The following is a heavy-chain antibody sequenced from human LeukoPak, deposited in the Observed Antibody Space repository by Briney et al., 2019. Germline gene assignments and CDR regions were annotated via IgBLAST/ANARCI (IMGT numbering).Heavy chain of an antibody. V-gene: IGHV3-23*01. CDR1: GFSFSSYA. J-gene: IGHJ4*02. CDR3: AKGGIGSSPGLDS. Sequence: PGGSLRLSCAASGFSFSSYAMSWVRQPPGKGLEWVSSIAVSGGGPYYGYSVKGRFTISRDNSKRTVYLQMNSLRAEDTATYSCAKGGIGSSPGLDSWGQGTLVTVSS. D-gene: IGHD5-18*01. CDR2: IAVSGGGP.